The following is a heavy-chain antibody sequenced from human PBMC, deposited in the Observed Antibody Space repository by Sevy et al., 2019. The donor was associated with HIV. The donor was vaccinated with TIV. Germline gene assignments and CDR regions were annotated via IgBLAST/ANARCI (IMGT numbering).Heavy chain of an antibody. CDR3: AREGSSATKNNWFDP. D-gene: IGHD6-6*01. J-gene: IGHJ5*02. V-gene: IGHV1-46*03. CDR2: INPSGGST. CDR1: GYTFTNYY. Sequence: ASVKVSCKASGYTFTNYYIHWVRQAPGQGLEWMGIINPSGGSTSYAQKFQGRITVTRDTSTSTVYMELSSLRSEDTAVYYCAREGSSATKNNWFDPWGQGTLVTVS.